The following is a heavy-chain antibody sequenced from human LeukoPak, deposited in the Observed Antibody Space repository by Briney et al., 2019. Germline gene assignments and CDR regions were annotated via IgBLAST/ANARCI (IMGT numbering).Heavy chain of an antibody. CDR2: IIPILGIA. CDR3: ARGYYYDSSGYYYDAFDI. Sequence: ASVKVSCKASGGTFSSYTISWVRQAPGQGLEWMGRIIPILGIANYAQKFQGRVTITADKSTSTAYMELSSLRSEDTAVHYCARGYYYDSSGYYYDAFDIWGQGTMVTVSS. J-gene: IGHJ3*02. CDR1: GGTFSSYT. D-gene: IGHD3-22*01. V-gene: IGHV1-69*02.